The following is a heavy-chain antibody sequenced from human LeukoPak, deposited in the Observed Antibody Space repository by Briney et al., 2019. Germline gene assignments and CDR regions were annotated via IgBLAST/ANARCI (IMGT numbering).Heavy chain of an antibody. Sequence: SETLSLTCTVSGGSISSSNYYWGWIRQPPGKGLEWIGSIYYSGSAYYNPSLKSRVTISVDTSKNQFSLKLSSVTAADTAVYYCAGGWLAYKSNWGQGTLVTVSS. V-gene: IGHV4-39*07. D-gene: IGHD6-19*01. CDR3: AGGWLAYKSN. CDR1: GGSISSSNYY. J-gene: IGHJ4*02. CDR2: IYYSGSA.